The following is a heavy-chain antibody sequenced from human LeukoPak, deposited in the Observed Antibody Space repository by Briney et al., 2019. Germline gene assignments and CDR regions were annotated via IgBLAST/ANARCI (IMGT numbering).Heavy chain of an antibody. CDR3: ARHLSGNSNDWYFDL. Sequence: LSCTASGFTFSIFSLDWIRQLPGSGLGWIGCTFYIVCTSSNPSFKSRATISVDTPRTQSSLKRRSLTAADTAVYYCARHLSGNSNDWYFDLWGHGTLVTVSS. CDR1: GFTFSIFSL. V-gene: IGHV4-39*01. J-gene: IGHJ2*01. CDR2: TFYIVCT. D-gene: IGHD4-23*01.